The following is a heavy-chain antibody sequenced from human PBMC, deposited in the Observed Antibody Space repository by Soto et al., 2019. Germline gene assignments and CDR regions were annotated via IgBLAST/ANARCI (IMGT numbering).Heavy chain of an antibody. CDR1: GGSISSGGYY. CDR3: ARVKSELARERRVNWFDP. CDR2: IYYSGST. V-gene: IGHV4-31*03. D-gene: IGHD1-1*01. Sequence: QVQLQESGPGLVKPSQTLSLTCTVSGGSISSGGYYWSWIRQHPGKGLEGIGYIYYSGSTYYNPSPKSRVNISVDTSKNQFSLKLSSVTAADTAVYYCARVKSELARERRVNWFDPWGQGTLVTVSS. J-gene: IGHJ5*02.